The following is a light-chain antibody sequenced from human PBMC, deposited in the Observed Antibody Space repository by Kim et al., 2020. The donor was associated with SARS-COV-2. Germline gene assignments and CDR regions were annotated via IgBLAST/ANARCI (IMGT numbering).Light chain of an antibody. CDR1: SSDVGGYLY. CDR2: YVT. CDR3: SSYTSSGTLV. Sequence: QSALTQPASVYGSPGQSITISCTGTSSDVGGYLYVSWYQQHPGKAPRLIIYYVTKRPSGISNRFSGSKSGNTASLTISGLQAEDEADYYCSSYTSSGTLVFGGGTKVTVL. J-gene: IGLJ2*01. V-gene: IGLV2-14*01.